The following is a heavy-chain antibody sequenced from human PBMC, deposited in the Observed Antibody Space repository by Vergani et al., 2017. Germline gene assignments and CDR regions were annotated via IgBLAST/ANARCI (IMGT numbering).Heavy chain of an antibody. CDR1: GFTFSNYA. CDR3: AKDRLGGSSWYVRGFDP. CDR2: ISSSGGNT. J-gene: IGHJ5*02. D-gene: IGHD6-13*01. Sequence: EVQLLESGGGLVQPGGSLRLSCAASGFTFSNYAMSWVRQTPGKGLEWVSSISSSGGNTYYADSVKRRFTISRDNSKNTLYLQMNSLRAEDTAVYYCAKDRLGGSSWYVRGFDPWGQGTLVTVSS. V-gene: IGHV3-23*01.